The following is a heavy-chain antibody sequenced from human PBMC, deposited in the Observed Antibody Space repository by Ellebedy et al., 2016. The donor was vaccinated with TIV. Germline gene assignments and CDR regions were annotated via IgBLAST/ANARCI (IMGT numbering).Heavy chain of an antibody. V-gene: IGHV4-59*08. CDR1: GGSINSYY. D-gene: IGHD3-3*01. CDR2: IYYSGNT. Sequence: MPSETLSLTCTVSGGSINSYYWSWIRQPPGKGLEWIGNIYYSGNTNYNPSLKIRLTISVDTSKNQFSLKLSSVTAADTAVYYCATQSYYGFWSGYYRGDNDAFDIWGQGTMVTVSS. J-gene: IGHJ3*02. CDR3: ATQSYYGFWSGYYRGDNDAFDI.